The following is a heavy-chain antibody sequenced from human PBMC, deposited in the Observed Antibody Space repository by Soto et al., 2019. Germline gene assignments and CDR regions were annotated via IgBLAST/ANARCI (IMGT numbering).Heavy chain of an antibody. V-gene: IGHV2-5*01. CDR3: ALLRPSYFYGSGNDFYFDY. CDR1: GFSLTTSGEG. D-gene: IGHD3-10*01. CDR2: LYGNGDK. Sequence: QITLKESGPPLVNPTQTLTLSCTFSGFSLTTSGEGVGWIRQSPGKALERLALLYGNGDKRYRPSLTSRLTISKDTSRSQVVLTVTSMDPVDTAPYCCALLRPSYFYGSGNDFYFDYGGQGTLVIVSS. J-gene: IGHJ4*02.